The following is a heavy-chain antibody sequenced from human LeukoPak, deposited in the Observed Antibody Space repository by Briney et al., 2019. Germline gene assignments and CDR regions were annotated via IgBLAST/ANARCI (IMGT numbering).Heavy chain of an antibody. D-gene: IGHD1-26*01. J-gene: IGHJ3*02. V-gene: IGHV4-30-2*01. CDR2: IYHSGST. Sequence: SETLSLTCTVSGGSISSGGYYWSWIRQPPGKGLEWIGYIYHSGSTYYNPSLKSRVTISVDRSKNQFSLKLSSVTAADTAVYYCARDRGVGAPCDAFDIWGQGTMVSVSS. CDR1: GGSISSGGYY. CDR3: ARDRGVGAPCDAFDI.